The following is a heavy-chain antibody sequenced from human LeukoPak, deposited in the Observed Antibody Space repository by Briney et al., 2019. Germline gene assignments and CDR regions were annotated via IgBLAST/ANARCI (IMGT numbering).Heavy chain of an antibody. D-gene: IGHD1-26*01. Sequence: GASLQISCKGSGYSFTSYWIGWVRQLPGKGLEWMGIIYPGDSDTRYSPSFQGQVTISADKSISTAYLQWSSLKASDTAIYYCARRVGNSGSLRNFDSWGQGTLVTVSS. CDR3: ARRVGNSGSLRNFDS. CDR1: GYSFTSYW. V-gene: IGHV5-51*01. CDR2: IYPGDSDT. J-gene: IGHJ4*02.